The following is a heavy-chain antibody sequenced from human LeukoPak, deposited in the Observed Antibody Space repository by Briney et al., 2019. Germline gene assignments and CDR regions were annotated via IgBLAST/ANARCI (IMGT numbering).Heavy chain of an antibody. D-gene: IGHD2-21*02. Sequence: SGPTLGNPTQTLTLTCTFSGFSLSTSGMRVSWIRQPPGKALEWLARIDWDDDKFYSTSLKTRPTISKNTSKNQVVLTMTNMDPVATATYYCARVRCGGDCYPDYWGQGTLVTVSS. V-gene: IGHV2-70*04. CDR2: IDWDDDK. CDR3: ARVRCGGDCYPDY. CDR1: GFSLSTSGMR. J-gene: IGHJ4*02.